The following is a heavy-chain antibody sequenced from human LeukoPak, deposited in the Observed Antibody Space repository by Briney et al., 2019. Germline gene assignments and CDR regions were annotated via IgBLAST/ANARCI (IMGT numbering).Heavy chain of an antibody. Sequence: SETLSLTCAVYGGSFSGYYWSWIRQPPGKGLEWIGEINHSGSTNYNPSLKSRVTISVDTSENQFSLKLSSVTAADTAVYYCAREDQYYGSGSFDYWGQGTLVTVSS. CDR1: GGSFSGYY. CDR3: AREDQYYGSGSFDY. D-gene: IGHD3-10*01. CDR2: INHSGST. J-gene: IGHJ4*02. V-gene: IGHV4-34*01.